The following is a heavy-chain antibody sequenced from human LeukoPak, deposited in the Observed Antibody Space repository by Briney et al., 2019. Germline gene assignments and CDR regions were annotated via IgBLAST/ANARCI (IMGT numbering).Heavy chain of an antibody. V-gene: IGHV4-59*08. D-gene: IGHD5-24*01. CDR2: IYYSGST. Sequence: SETLSLTCTVSVGSMSSYYWSWIRQPPGKGLEWIGYIYYSGSTKYNPSLKSRVTISVDTSKNQCSLKLSSVTAADTAVYYCARGARAGYNLEPFDYWGQGTLVTVSS. CDR1: VGSMSSYY. J-gene: IGHJ4*02. CDR3: ARGARAGYNLEPFDY.